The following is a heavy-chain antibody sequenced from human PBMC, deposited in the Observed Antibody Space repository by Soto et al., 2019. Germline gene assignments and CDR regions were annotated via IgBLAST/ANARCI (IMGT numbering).Heavy chain of an antibody. CDR1: GFTFSSYA. J-gene: IGHJ4*02. CDR3: ASSGDLWYFDY. CDR2: ISYDGSNK. D-gene: IGHD7-27*01. V-gene: IGHV3-30-3*01. Sequence: PGGSLRLSCAASGFTFSSYAMHWVRQAPGKGLEWVAVISYDGSNKYYADSVKGRFTISRDNTKNTLYLQMNSLRAEDTAVYYCASSGDLWYFDYWGQGTLVTVSS.